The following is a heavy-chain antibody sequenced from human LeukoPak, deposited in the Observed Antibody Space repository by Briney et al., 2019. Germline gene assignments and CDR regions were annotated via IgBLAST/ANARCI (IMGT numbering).Heavy chain of an antibody. CDR1: GXSISSYC. CDR2: MCYSGST. CDR3: ARRVVESAVITERNWFDP. Sequence: SETLSLTCTVAGXSISSYCWSWVRQPPGKGLEWIGSMCYSGSTNYNPYLKSRVTISIDTSKNQFSLKLSSVTAADTAVYYCARRVVESAVITERNWFDPWGQGTLVTVSS. D-gene: IGHD4-11*01. J-gene: IGHJ5*02. V-gene: IGHV4-59*08.